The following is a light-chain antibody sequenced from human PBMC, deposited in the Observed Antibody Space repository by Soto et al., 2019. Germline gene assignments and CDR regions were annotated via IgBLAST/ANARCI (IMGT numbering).Light chain of an antibody. CDR3: QQYTYWPRT. CDR1: QSVGAN. CDR2: GAS. Sequence: EIVMTQSPATQSVSPGERATLSGRASQSVGANLAWYQQKPGQAPRLLIYGASTRAAGISPRFSGGGSGTEFTLTISSLQSEDFGVYYCQQYTYWPRTFGQGTKVGIK. V-gene: IGKV3-15*01. J-gene: IGKJ1*01.